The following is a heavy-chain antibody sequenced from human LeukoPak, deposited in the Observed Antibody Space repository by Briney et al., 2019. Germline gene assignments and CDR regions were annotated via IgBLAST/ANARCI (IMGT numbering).Heavy chain of an antibody. J-gene: IGHJ5*02. D-gene: IGHD2-2*02. V-gene: IGHV3-11*05. CDR3: ARDWYCSSSICYTDRNWFDP. CDR2: ISTTSTYT. CDR1: GFTFSDYY. Sequence: GGSLRLSCAASGFTFSDYYMSRIRQAPGKGLEWVSYISTTSTYTDYADSVKGRFTISRDNAKNLLYLQMNSLRPEDTAVYYCARDWYCSSSICYTDRNWFDPWGQGTLVTISS.